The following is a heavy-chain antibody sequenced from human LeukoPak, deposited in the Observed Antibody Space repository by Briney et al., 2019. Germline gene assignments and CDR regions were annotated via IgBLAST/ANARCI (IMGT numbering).Heavy chain of an antibody. D-gene: IGHD3-22*01. V-gene: IGHV3-33*01. CDR3: ARDSNYYDRDWFDP. CDR1: GFTFSSYG. Sequence: GGSLRLSRAASGFTFSSYGMHWVRQAPGKGLEWVAVIWYDGSNKYYADSVKGRFTISRDNSKNTLYLQMNSLRAEDTAVYYCARDSNYYDRDWFDPWGQGTLVTVSS. J-gene: IGHJ5*02. CDR2: IWYDGSNK.